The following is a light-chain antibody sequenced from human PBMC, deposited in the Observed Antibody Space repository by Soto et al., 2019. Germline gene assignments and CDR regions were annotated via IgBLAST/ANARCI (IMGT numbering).Light chain of an antibody. J-gene: IGKJ5*01. Sequence: DSQITPVPSSLSASVEDRVIVTCRASQSISIYLNWFQQKPGKAPKLLMYAASSLQSGVPARFSGSGSGTDFTLTISNLQPEDFATYYCQQLNAYPLTFGQGTRLEIK. CDR1: QSISIY. CDR3: QQLNAYPLT. CDR2: AAS. V-gene: IGKV1-39*01.